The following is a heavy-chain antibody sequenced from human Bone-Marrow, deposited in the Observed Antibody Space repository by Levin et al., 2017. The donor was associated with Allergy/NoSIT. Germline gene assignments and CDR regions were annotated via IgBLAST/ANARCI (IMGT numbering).Heavy chain of an antibody. CDR2: ISPTDSST. CDR1: GFIFTNFY. V-gene: IGHV3-11*01. Sequence: GESLKISCSVSGFIFTNFYMSWVRQAPGKGLEWLSNISPTDSSTYYADSVKGRFTISRDNDKNVLYLQMNSLRPDDTAVYYCAREGSYYDTTGHKLFDYWGLGTLVTVSS. J-gene: IGHJ4*02. CDR3: AREGSYYDTTGHKLFDY. D-gene: IGHD3-22*01.